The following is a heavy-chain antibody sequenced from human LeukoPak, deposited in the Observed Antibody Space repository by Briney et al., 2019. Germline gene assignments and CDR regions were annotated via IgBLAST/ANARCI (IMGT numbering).Heavy chain of an antibody. CDR2: IIPIFGTA. CDR1: GGTFSSYA. D-gene: IGHD3-22*01. CDR3: ARAPWGYYDSSGYSFDY. J-gene: IGHJ4*02. Sequence: GASVKVSCKASGGTFSSYAISWVRQAPGQGLEWMGRIIPIFGTANYAQKFQGRVTITTDESTSTAYMELSSLRSEDTAVYYCARAPWGYYDSSGYSFDYWGQGTLVTVSS. V-gene: IGHV1-69*05.